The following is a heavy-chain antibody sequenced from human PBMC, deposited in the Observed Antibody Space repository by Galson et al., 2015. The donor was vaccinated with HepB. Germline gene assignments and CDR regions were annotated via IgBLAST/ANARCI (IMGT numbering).Heavy chain of an antibody. D-gene: IGHD1-26*01. Sequence: SLRLSCAASGITFSNLAMNWVRQAPGKGLEWVSVMSGSGATTYYADSVKGRFTISRDNSKNTLYLQMNSLRAEDSAVYYCAKSPRAFIVGTTAEWGYFDYWGQGTLVTVSS. CDR3: AKSPRAFIVGTTAEWGYFDY. V-gene: IGHV3-23*01. CDR1: GITFSNLA. CDR2: MSGSGATT. J-gene: IGHJ4*02.